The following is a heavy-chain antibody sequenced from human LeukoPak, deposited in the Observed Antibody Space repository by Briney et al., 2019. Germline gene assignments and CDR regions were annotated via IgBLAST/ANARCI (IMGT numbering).Heavy chain of an antibody. CDR1: GFTVSSNY. CDR3: ARVVSDSRGWYQFDY. Sequence: GGSLRLSCAASGFTVSSNYMSWVRQAPGKGLEWVSLIYSGGSTYYADSVKGRFTVSRDNSKTTLYLQMNSLRADDTAVYYCARVVSDSRGWYQFDYWGQGTLVTVSS. D-gene: IGHD6-19*01. V-gene: IGHV3-53*01. CDR2: IYSGGST. J-gene: IGHJ4*02.